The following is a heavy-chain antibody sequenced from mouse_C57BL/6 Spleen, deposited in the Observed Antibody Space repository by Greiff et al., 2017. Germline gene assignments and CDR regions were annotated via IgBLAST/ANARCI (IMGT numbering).Heavy chain of an antibody. J-gene: IGHJ3*01. CDR1: GFNIKDDY. D-gene: IGHD2-4*01. Sequence: EVQLQQSGAELVRPGASVKLSCTASGFNIKDDYMHWVKQRPEQGLEWIGWIDPENGDTEYASKFQGKATITADTSSNTAYLQLSSLTSEDTAVYYCTTWTLYDYDRAYWGQGTLVTVSA. CDR3: TTWTLYDYDRAY. CDR2: IDPENGDT. V-gene: IGHV14-4*01.